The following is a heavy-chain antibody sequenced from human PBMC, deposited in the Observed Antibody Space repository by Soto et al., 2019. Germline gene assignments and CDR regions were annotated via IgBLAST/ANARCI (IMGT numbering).Heavy chain of an antibody. CDR3: VLVSITMIDYFDY. CDR1: GFTFSSYA. Sequence: EVQLVESGGGLVQPGGSLRLSCSASGFTFSSYAMHWVRQAPGKGLEYVSAISSNGGSTYYADSVKCRFTISRDNSKNTLYLQMSSLRAEDTAVYYCVLVSITMIDYFDYWGQGTLVTVSS. V-gene: IGHV3-64D*08. D-gene: IGHD3-22*01. J-gene: IGHJ4*02. CDR2: ISSNGGST.